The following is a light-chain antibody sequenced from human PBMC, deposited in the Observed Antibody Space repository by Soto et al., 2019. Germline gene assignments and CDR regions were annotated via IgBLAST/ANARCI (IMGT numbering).Light chain of an antibody. V-gene: IGLV2-23*01. Sequence: QSVLTQPASVSGSPGQSITVSCIGTSSDVGSYDLVSWYHHHPGTAPKLIIYEGNKRPSGVSYRFSASKSGNTASLTVSGLQAEDEGDYYCCSYAGSNTVIFGGGTQLTVL. CDR3: CSYAGSNTVI. J-gene: IGLJ2*01. CDR1: SSDVGSYDL. CDR2: EGN.